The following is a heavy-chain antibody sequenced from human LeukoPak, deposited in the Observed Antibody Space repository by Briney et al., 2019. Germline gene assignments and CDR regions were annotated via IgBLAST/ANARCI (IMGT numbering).Heavy chain of an antibody. D-gene: IGHD3-22*01. V-gene: IGHV3-33*08. J-gene: IGHJ4*02. CDR3: ARDKPPPYYYDSSGIFDY. CDR1: GFTFSSYA. CDR2: IWYDGSNK. Sequence: PGGSLRLSCGASGFTFSSYAMSWVRQAPGKGLEWVAVIWYDGSNKYYADSVKGRFTISRDNSKNTLYLQMNSLRAEDTAVYYCARDKPPPYYYDSSGIFDYWGQGTLVTVSS.